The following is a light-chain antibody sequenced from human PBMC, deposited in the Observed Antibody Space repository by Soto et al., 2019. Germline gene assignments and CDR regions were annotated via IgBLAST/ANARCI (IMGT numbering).Light chain of an antibody. Sequence: QSALTQPASVSGSPGQSITISCTGTSSDVGGYNYVSWYQQHPGKAPNLMIFEVSSRPSGVSYRFSGSKSGNTASMTISGLQAEDEADYYCSSYTSSSTLYGFGSGTKLTVL. CDR3: SSYTSSSTLYG. V-gene: IGLV2-14*01. CDR2: EVS. CDR1: SSDVGGYNY. J-gene: IGLJ1*01.